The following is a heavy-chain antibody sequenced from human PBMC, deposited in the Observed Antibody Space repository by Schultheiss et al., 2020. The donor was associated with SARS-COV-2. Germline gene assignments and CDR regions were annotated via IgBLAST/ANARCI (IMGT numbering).Heavy chain of an antibody. J-gene: IGHJ3*02. CDR2: ISSSSSYI. CDR1: GFTFSSYS. CDR3: PYDSSGYGAFDI. D-gene: IGHD3-22*01. V-gene: IGHV3-21*04. Sequence: GGSLRLSCAASGFTFSSYSMNWVRQAPGKGLEWVSSISSSSSYIYYADSVKGRFTISRDNAKNSLYLQMNSLRAEDTAVYYCPYDSSGYGAFDIWGQGTMVTVSS.